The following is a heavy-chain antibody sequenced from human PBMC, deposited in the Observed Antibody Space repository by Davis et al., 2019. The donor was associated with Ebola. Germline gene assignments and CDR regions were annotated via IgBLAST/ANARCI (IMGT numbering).Heavy chain of an antibody. CDR3: ARHSSVATREGSDY. Sequence: GESLKISCRASGYNFKKYWIGWVRQMPGKGLEWMGIIYPGDSDTRYSPSLQGQVTISADKSTSTAYLQWSSLEASDTAIYYCARHSSVATREGSDYWGQGTLVTVSS. V-gene: IGHV5-51*01. D-gene: IGHD6-6*01. J-gene: IGHJ4*02. CDR2: IYPGDSDT. CDR1: GYNFKKYW.